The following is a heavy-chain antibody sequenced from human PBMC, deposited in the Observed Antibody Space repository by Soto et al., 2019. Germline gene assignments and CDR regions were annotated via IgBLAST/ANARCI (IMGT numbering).Heavy chain of an antibody. CDR2: IKSKTDGGTT. CDR3: TTEYSGYDAFFDY. CDR1: GFTFSNAW. V-gene: IGHV3-15*01. J-gene: IGHJ4*02. Sequence: PGGSLRLSCAASGFTFSNAWMSWVRQAPGKGLEWGGRIKSKTDGGTTDYAAPVKGRFTISREDSKNTLYLQMNSLKTEDTAVYYCTTEYSGYDAFFDYWGQGTLVTVSS. D-gene: IGHD5-12*01.